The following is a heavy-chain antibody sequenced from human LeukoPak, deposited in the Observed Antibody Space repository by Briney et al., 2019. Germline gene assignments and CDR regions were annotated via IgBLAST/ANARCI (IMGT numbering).Heavy chain of an antibody. J-gene: IGHJ4*02. CDR1: GFTFSSTW. CDR3: ATSPSTESH. D-gene: IGHD5/OR15-5a*01. CDR2: INTDGSST. V-gene: IGHV3-74*01. Sequence: GGSLRLSCAASGFTFSSTWMHWVRHAPEKGLLWVARINTDGSSTIYADSVKGRFTISRDNVKNTLYLQMDSLRAEDTAVYYCATSPSTESHWGQGTLVTVSS.